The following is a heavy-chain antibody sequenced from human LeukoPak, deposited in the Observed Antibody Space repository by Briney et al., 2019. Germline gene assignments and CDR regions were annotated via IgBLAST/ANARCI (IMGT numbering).Heavy chain of an antibody. Sequence: SQTLSLTCAVSGGSISSGGYSWSWIRQPPGKGLEWIGYIYHSGSTYYNPSLKSRVTISVDRSKNQFPLKLSSVTAADTAVYYCARRAGYCSGGSCYSAWYFDLWGRGTLVAVSS. CDR2: IYHSGST. V-gene: IGHV4-30-2*01. CDR1: GGSISSGGYS. CDR3: ARRAGYCSGGSCYSAWYFDL. D-gene: IGHD2-15*01. J-gene: IGHJ2*01.